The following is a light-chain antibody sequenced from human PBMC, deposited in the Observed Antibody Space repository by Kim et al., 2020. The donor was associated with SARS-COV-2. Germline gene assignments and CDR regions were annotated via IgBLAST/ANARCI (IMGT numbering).Light chain of an antibody. CDR3: QKYNSAPWT. Sequence: ASVGDSVTITCRASQDIANSLAWYQQKPGKVPKVLIYAASTLQSGVPSRFSGGGSGTEFTLTIGSLQTEDVATYYCQKYNSAPWTFGPGTKVDIK. V-gene: IGKV1-27*01. CDR2: AAS. J-gene: IGKJ1*01. CDR1: QDIANS.